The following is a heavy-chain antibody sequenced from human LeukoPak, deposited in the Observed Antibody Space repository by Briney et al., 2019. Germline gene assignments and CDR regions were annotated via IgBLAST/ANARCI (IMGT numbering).Heavy chain of an antibody. V-gene: IGHV7-4-1*02. CDR1: GYTFTSYA. D-gene: IGHD5/OR15-5a*01. CDR3: ARGRVGFYYYYYGMDV. J-gene: IGHJ6*02. Sequence: ASVKVSCKASGYTFTSYAMNWVRQAPGQGLEWMGWINTNTGNPTYAQGFTGRFVFSLDTSVSTAYLQISSLKAEDTAVYYCARGRVGFYYYYYGMDVWGQGTTVTVSS. CDR2: INTNTGNP.